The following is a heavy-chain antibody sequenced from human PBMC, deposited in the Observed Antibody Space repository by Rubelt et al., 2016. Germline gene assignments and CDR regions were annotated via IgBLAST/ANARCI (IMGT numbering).Heavy chain of an antibody. CDR3: ARDGSGSIY. D-gene: IGHD6-19*01. J-gene: IGHJ4*02. CDR2: IYGDGNT. Sequence: EVQLVESGGGLVQPGGSLRLSCAASGFTVSNTYMSWVRQAPGKGLEWVSVIYGDGNTYYADSVKGRFTISRDNFENTLYLQMNSRRAEDTAVYYCARDGSGSIYWGQGALVTVSS. V-gene: IGHV3-53*04. CDR1: GFTVSNTY.